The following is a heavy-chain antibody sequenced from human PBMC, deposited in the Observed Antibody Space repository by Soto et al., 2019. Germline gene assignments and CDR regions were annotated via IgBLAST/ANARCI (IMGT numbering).Heavy chain of an antibody. J-gene: IGHJ4*02. CDR3: TRGTLIEVFDH. CDR2: IYYSGST. CDR1: GGSISSSY. V-gene: IGHV4-59*08. Sequence: SETLSLTCTVSGGSISSSYWSWIRQPPGKGLEWIGYIYYSGSTSYNPSLKSRVTISVDRARNQFSLKLTSVTAADTAVYYCTRGTLIEVFDHWGQGTLVTVSS. D-gene: IGHD2-21*01.